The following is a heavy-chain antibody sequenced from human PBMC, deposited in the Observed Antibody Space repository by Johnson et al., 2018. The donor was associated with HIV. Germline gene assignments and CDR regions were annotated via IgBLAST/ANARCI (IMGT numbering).Heavy chain of an antibody. D-gene: IGHD2-15*01. V-gene: IGHV3-20*04. Sequence: VQLVESGGGVVRPGGSLRLSCAASGFNVDDDALSWVRQVPGKGLEWVSGINWNGGNTDYADSVKGRFTISRDNAKNSLYLQMDSLRAEDTAMYYCARAKDAAYPYDAFDVWGHGTMVIVSS. J-gene: IGHJ3*01. CDR2: INWNGGNT. CDR1: GFNVDDDA. CDR3: ARAKDAAYPYDAFDV.